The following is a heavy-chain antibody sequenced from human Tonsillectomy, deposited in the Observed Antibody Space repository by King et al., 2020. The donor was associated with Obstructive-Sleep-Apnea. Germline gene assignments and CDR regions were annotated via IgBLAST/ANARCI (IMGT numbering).Heavy chain of an antibody. D-gene: IGHD4-17*01. CDR2: IDPSDSYT. J-gene: IGHJ3*02. Sequence: QLVQSGAEVKKPGESLRISCKGSGYSFTSYWISWVRQMPGKGLEWMGRIDPSDSYTNYSPSFQGHVTLSADKSISTAYLHWSSLKASETAMYYCAVLTTVTTEAFNIWGQGTMVTVSS. V-gene: IGHV5-10-1*01. CDR3: AVLTTVTTEAFNI. CDR1: GYSFTSYW.